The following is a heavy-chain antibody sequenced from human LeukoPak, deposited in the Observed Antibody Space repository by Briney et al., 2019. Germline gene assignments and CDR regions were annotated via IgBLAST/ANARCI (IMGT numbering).Heavy chain of an antibody. V-gene: IGHV4-31*03. CDR1: GGSISSGGYY. CDR3: ARDGPRGIPFDY. J-gene: IGHJ4*02. CDR2: IYYSGST. Sequence: SETLSLTCTVSGGSISSGGYYWSWIRQHPGKGLEWIGYIYYSGSTYYNPSLKSRVTISVGTSKNQFSLKLSSVTAADTAVYYCARDGPRGIPFDYWGQGTLVTVSS. D-gene: IGHD6-13*01.